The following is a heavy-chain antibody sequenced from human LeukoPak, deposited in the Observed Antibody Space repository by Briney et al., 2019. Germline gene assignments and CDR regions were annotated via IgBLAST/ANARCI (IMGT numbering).Heavy chain of an antibody. CDR1: GYTFTGYY. CDR3: ARDRTEDSGYDFNFQH. V-gene: IGHV1-2*06. Sequence: ASVKVSCKASGYTFTGYYMHWVRQAPGQGLEWMGRINPNSGGTNYAQKFQGRVTMTRDTSISTAYMELSRLRSDDTAVYYCARDRTEDSGYDFNFQHWGQGTLVTVSS. CDR2: INPNSGGT. D-gene: IGHD5-12*01. J-gene: IGHJ1*01.